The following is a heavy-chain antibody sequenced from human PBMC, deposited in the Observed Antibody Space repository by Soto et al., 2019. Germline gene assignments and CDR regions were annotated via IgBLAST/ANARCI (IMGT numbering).Heavy chain of an antibody. CDR2: IESGGTA. V-gene: IGHV3-53*01. Sequence: GGSLRLSCNASGFTVSSSYMSWVRQAPGMGLEWVAVIESGGTAHYADSVKGRFTISRDNPNNIIYLQLHTLRAEDTAVYYCAKDLGPLKLLNYFFYGLGVWGQGTSVTAPS. CDR1: GFTVSSSY. J-gene: IGHJ6*02. CDR3: AKDLGPLKLLNYFFYGLGV. D-gene: IGHD2-21*02.